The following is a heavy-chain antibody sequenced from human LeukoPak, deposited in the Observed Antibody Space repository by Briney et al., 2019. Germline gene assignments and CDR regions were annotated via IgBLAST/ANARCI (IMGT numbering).Heavy chain of an antibody. D-gene: IGHD1-26*01. CDR2: ISSSSSYI. V-gene: IGHV3-21*01. CDR3: ARGEWELLGFDY. Sequence: PGGSLRLSCAASGFTFSSYSMNWVRQAPGKGLEWVSSISSSSSYICYADSVKGRFTISRDNAKNSLYPQMNSLRAEDTAVYYCARGEWELLGFDYWGQGTLVTVSS. J-gene: IGHJ4*02. CDR1: GFTFSSYS.